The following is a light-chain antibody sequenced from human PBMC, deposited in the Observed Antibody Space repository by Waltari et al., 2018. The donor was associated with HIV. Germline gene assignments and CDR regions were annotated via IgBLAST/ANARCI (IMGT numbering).Light chain of an antibody. Sequence: QSALTQPPSMSGSPGQSVTISCTGTSSDVGSYNCVSWYQQPPGTAPKLMIYEVSNRPSGVPDRFSGSKSGNTASLTISGLQAEDEADYYCSSYTSSSPKVFGTGTKVTVL. CDR2: EVS. V-gene: IGLV2-18*02. CDR3: SSYTSSSPKV. J-gene: IGLJ1*01. CDR1: SSDVGSYNC.